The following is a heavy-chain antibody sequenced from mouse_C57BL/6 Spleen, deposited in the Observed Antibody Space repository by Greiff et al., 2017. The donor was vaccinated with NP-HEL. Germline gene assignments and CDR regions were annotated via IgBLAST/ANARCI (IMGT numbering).Heavy chain of an antibody. V-gene: IGHV1-55*01. CDR1: GYTFTSYW. Sequence: QVQLQQPGAELVKPGASVKMSCKASGYTFTSYWITWVKQRPGQGLEWIGDIYPGSGSTNYNEKFKCKATLTVDTSSSTAYMQLSSLTSEDSAVYYCAKGGYGSSSMDYWGQGTSVTVSS. CDR3: AKGGYGSSSMDY. CDR2: IYPGSGST. J-gene: IGHJ4*01. D-gene: IGHD1-1*01.